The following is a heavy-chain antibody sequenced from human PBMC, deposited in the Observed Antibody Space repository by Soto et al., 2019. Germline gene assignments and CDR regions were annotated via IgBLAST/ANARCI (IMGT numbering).Heavy chain of an antibody. CDR1: GFTFSSYG. D-gene: IGHD1-26*01. CDR2: ISYDGSNK. V-gene: IGHV3-30*18. CDR3: AKGRLGGAPQSWIHYYYYGMDV. Sequence: GGSLRLSCAASGFTFSSYGMHWVRQAPGKGLEWVAVISYDGSNKYYADSVKGRFTISRDNSKNTLYLQMNSLRAEDTAVYYCAKGRLGGAPQSWIHYYYYGMDVWGQGTTVTVSS. J-gene: IGHJ6*02.